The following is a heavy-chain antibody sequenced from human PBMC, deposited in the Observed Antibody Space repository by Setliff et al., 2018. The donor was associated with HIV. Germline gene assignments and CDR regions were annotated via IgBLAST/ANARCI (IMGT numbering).Heavy chain of an antibody. V-gene: IGHV4-61*09. CDR3: CRSMTTVREDAFDS. CDR1: GGSIRSGSYY. CDR2: IYTGGTT. D-gene: IGHD4-17*01. Sequence: SETLSLTCTVSGGSIRSGSYYWTWIRQPAGKGLEWTGHIYTGGTTNYNLSLKSRVSISADMSKNHFSLHLSSVTAADTAVCYCCRSMTTVREDAFDSWGQGAMVTVSS. J-gene: IGHJ3*02.